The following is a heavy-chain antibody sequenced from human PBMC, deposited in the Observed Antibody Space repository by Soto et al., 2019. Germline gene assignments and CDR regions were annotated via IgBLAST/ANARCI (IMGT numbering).Heavy chain of an antibody. V-gene: IGHV4-59*08. Sequence: SETLSLTCIVSGGSISSDYWSWIRQPPGKGLEWLGYIHYSGNTNYNPSIERRITISLDTSKNQFSLKLRSVTAADTAVYYCARHSGSTTGQLLGTWGQGTLVTVSS. CDR1: GGSISSDY. CDR2: IHYSGNT. CDR3: ARHSGSTTGQLLGT. J-gene: IGHJ4*02. D-gene: IGHD2-2*01.